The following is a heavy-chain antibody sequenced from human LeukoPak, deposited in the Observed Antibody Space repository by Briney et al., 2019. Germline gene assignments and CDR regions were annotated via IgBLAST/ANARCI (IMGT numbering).Heavy chain of an antibody. CDR3: ARQGGLGAYAAGSWFDP. CDR2: IWYEGTNI. Sequence: GGSLRLSRAASGFTFSSFGMHWVRQAPGKGLEWVQVIWYEGTNIYYADSVKGRFTISRDSSKNTLYLQMNSLRAEDTATYYCARQGGLGAYAAGSWFDPWGQGTLVTVSS. V-gene: IGHV3-33*01. D-gene: IGHD1-26*01. J-gene: IGHJ5*02. CDR1: GFTFSSFG.